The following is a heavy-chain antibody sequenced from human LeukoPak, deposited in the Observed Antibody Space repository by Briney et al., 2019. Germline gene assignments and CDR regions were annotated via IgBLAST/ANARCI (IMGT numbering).Heavy chain of an antibody. D-gene: IGHD3-10*01. Sequence: SETLSLTCTVSGGSISSYYWSWIRQPPGKGLEWIGYIYYSGSTNYNPSLKSRVTISVDTSKNQFSLKLSSVTAADTAVYYCARLNLWFGDPNWFDPWGQGTLSPSPQ. J-gene: IGHJ5*02. CDR1: GGSISSYY. CDR2: IYYSGST. V-gene: IGHV4-59*01. CDR3: ARLNLWFGDPNWFDP.